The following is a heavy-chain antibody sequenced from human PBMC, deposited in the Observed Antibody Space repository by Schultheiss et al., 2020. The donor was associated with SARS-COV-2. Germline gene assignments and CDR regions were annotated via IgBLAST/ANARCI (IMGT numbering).Heavy chain of an antibody. CDR2: ISYDGSKT. V-gene: IGHV3-30-3*01. CDR3: ARRAIQWPGPYYYYGMDV. D-gene: IGHD5-12*01. Sequence: GESLKISCAASGFTFSSYAMHWVRQAPGKGLEWVAVISYDGSKTFYADSVKGRFTISRDNSKNTLYLQMNSLRAEDTAVYYCARRAIQWPGPYYYYGMDVWGQGTTVTVSS. J-gene: IGHJ6*02. CDR1: GFTFSSYA.